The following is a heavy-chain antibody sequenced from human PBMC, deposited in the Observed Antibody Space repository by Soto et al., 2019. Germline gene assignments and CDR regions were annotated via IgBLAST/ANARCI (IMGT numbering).Heavy chain of an antibody. J-gene: IGHJ5*02. CDR1: GGSISSGDYY. D-gene: IGHD3-3*01. CDR3: AREGSGRTIFGVVTYNWFDP. CDR2: IYYSGST. Sequence: SETLSLTCTVSGGSISSGDYYWSWIRPPPGKGLEWIGYIYYSGSTYYNPSLKSRVTISVDTSKNQFSLKLSSVTAADTAVYYCAREGSGRTIFGVVTYNWFDPWGQGTLVTVSS. V-gene: IGHV4-30-4*01.